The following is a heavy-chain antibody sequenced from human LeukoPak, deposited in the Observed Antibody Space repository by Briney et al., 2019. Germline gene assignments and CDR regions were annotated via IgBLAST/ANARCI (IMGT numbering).Heavy chain of an antibody. CDR2: IYTSGST. D-gene: IGHD2-2*01. CDR3: ARDFVYCSSTSCSYGMDV. V-gene: IGHV4-4*07. J-gene: IGHJ6*02. CDR1: GGSISSYY. Sequence: PSETLSLTCTVSGGSISSYYWSWIRQPAGKGLEWIGRIYTSGSTNYNPSLKSRVTMSVDTSKNQFSLKLSSVTAADTAVYYCARDFVYCSSTSCSYGMDVWGQGTRVTVSS.